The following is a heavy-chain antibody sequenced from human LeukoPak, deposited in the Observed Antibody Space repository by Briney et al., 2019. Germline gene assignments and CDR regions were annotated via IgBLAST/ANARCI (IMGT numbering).Heavy chain of an antibody. CDR1: GFTFSSYA. CDR2: ISGSGGST. CDR3: AKADSSGWPYYYYGMDV. V-gene: IGHV3-23*01. J-gene: IGHJ6*02. D-gene: IGHD6-19*01. Sequence: GGSLRLSCAASGFTFSSYAMSWVRQAPGKGLEWVSAISGSGGSTYYADSVKGRFTISRDNSKNTLYLQMNSLRAEDTAVYYCAKADSSGWPYYYYGMDVWGQGTTVTVSS.